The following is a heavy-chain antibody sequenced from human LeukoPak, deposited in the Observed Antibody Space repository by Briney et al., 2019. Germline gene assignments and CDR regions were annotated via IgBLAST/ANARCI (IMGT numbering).Heavy chain of an antibody. CDR2: IHAYGSST. CDR3: TFSSYGDHVGVDAFDM. D-gene: IGHD4-17*01. J-gene: IGHJ3*02. V-gene: IGHV3-74*01. CDR1: GFTFSTYW. Sequence: PGGSLRLSCAASGFTFSTYWMHWVRQAPGKGLVWGSRIHAYGSSTNYADSVKGRFTISRDNAKNTVYLQMNSLSAEDTAMYYCTFSSYGDHVGVDAFDMWGQGTMVTVSS.